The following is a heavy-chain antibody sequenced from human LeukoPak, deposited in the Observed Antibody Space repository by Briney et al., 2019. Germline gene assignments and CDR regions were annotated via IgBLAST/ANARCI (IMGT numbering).Heavy chain of an antibody. J-gene: IGHJ4*02. V-gene: IGHV4-39*01. Sequence: SETLSLTCTVSGGSISIISSSTYYWGWFRQAPGKGLEWIGSLYYGENSHYNPSLKSRATLSVDTSNNQFSLKLTSVTAADAAVYFCARQLPTAAADTRGYFDYWGQGTVVTVSS. CDR1: GGSISIISSSTYY. CDR2: LYYGENS. CDR3: ARQLPTAAADTRGYFDY. D-gene: IGHD6-25*01.